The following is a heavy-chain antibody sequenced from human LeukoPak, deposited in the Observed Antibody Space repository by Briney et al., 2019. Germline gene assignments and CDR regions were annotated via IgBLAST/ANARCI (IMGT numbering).Heavy chain of an antibody. CDR1: GFTFSSYW. CDR3: TRERLYGASALDY. V-gene: IGHV3-7*01. D-gene: IGHD4-17*01. Sequence: PGRSLRLSCAASGFTFSSYWMTWVRQAPGKGLERVAQIKDDGTEKFYLDSLRGRFTISRDNSKDSLYLHINSLRAEDTAVYYCTRERLYGASALDYWGQGTVVTVSS. CDR2: IKDDGTEK. J-gene: IGHJ4*02.